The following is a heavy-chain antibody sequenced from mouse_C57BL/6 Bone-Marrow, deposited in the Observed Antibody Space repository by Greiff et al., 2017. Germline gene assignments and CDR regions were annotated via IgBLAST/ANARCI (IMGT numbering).Heavy chain of an antibody. CDR2: IHPNSGST. Sequence: QVQLQQPGAELVKPGASVKLSCKASGYTFTSYWMHWVKQRPGQGLEWIGMIHPNSGSTNYNEKFKSKATLTVDKSSSTAYMQLSSLTSEDSAVDYCAREIYYYGSSYFDYWGQGTTLTVSS. V-gene: IGHV1-64*01. CDR1: GYTFTSYW. D-gene: IGHD1-1*01. CDR3: AREIYYYGSSYFDY. J-gene: IGHJ2*01.